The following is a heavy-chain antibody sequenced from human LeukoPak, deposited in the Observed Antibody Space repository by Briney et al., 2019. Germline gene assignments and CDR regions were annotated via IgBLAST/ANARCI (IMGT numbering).Heavy chain of an antibody. CDR3: AKDRLYSSSSGGAFDI. CDR1: GVSIDDYA. J-gene: IGHJ3*02. Sequence: PGGSLRLSCAASGVSIDDYAMHGVRQPPGKGLEWVSGINWNSVSIVYADSVKGRFTISRDNAKNSLYLQMNSLRAEDMALYYCAKDRLYSSSSGGAFDIWGQGTMVTVSS. D-gene: IGHD6-6*01. V-gene: IGHV3-9*03. CDR2: INWNSVSI.